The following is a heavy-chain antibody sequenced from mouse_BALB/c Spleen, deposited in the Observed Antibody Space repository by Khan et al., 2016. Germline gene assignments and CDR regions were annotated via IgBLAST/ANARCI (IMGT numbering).Heavy chain of an antibody. CDR2: ILPGNANS. CDR1: GYTFSTYW. Sequence: QVQLHQSGAELMKPGASVKISFKATGYTFSTYWLELVKHRPGPGLEWRGDILPGNANSNYNENLKGKATLTADTSSNTAYMQLSSLTSEDSAVYYCARAWYSMDYWGQGTSVTVSS. V-gene: IGHV1-9*01. J-gene: IGHJ4*01. CDR3: ARAWYSMDY.